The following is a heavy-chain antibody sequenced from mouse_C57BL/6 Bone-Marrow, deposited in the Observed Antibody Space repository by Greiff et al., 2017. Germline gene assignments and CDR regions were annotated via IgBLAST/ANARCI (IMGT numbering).Heavy chain of an antibody. J-gene: IGHJ1*03. CDR1: GYTFTSYG. CDR3: ARENWDWYCDV. V-gene: IGHV1-81*01. CDR2: IYPRSGNT. D-gene: IGHD4-1*01. Sequence: QVHVKQSGAELARPGASVKLSCKASGYTFTSYGISWVKQRTGQGLEWIGEIYPRSGNTYYNEKFKGKATLTADKSSSTAYMELRSLTSEDSAVYFCARENWDWYCDVWGTGTTVTVSS.